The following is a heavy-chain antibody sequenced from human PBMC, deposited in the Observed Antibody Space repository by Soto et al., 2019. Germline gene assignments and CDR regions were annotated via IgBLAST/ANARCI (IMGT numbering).Heavy chain of an antibody. D-gene: IGHD3-10*01. CDR3: ARDQGGEFLKGSGMDV. J-gene: IGHJ6*02. V-gene: IGHV4-59*01. CDR2: IYYSGET. Sequence: QVQLQESGPGLVKPSETLSLTCTVSGDSISRYYWSWIRLSPGKGLEWIGYIYYSGETNYNPSVKSRVTIXXDRTKNQSSLKLSSVTAADTAVYYCARDQGGEFLKGSGMDVWGQGTTVTVSS. CDR1: GDSISRYY.